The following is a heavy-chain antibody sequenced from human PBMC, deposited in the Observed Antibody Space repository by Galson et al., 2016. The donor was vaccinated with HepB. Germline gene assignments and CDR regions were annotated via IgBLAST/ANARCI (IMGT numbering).Heavy chain of an antibody. D-gene: IGHD6-19*01. V-gene: IGHV3-73*01. J-gene: IGHJ4*02. CDR3: ARKGFAVAGYYFDY. Sequence: SLRLSCAASGFIFSGSAMHWVRPTSGKGLEWVGRIRSKVNNYATAYGASVKGRFTISRDDSENMAYLQMNSLKTEDTAVYYCARKGFAVAGYYFDYWGRGTLVTVSS. CDR2: IRSKVNNYAT. CDR1: GFIFSGSA.